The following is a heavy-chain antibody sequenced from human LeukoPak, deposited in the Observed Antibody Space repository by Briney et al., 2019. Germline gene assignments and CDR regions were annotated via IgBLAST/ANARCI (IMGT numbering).Heavy chain of an antibody. J-gene: IGHJ4*02. CDR3: ARVGGWEPKLHGVTFDY. D-gene: IGHD1-26*01. CDR2: IYYSGST. V-gene: IGHV4-59*01. CDR1: GGSISSYY. Sequence: SETLSLSCTVSGGSISSYYWSWIRQPPGKGLEWIGYIYYSGSTNYNPSLKSRVIISVDTSKNQLSPKLSSVTAADTAVYFCARVGGWEPKLHGVTFDYLGQGTLVTVSS.